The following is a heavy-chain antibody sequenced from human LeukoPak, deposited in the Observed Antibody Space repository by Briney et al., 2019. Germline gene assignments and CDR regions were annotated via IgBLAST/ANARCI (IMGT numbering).Heavy chain of an antibody. CDR3: ARGYPYYYDSSGYYPY. CDR2: IIPIFGTA. Sequence: ASVKVSCTASGGTFSSYAISWVRQAPGQGLEWMGGIIPIFGTANYAQKFQGRVTITANESTSTAYMELSSLRSEDTAVYYCARGYPYYYDSSGYYPYWGQGTLVTVSS. D-gene: IGHD3-22*01. CDR1: GGTFSSYA. V-gene: IGHV1-69*13. J-gene: IGHJ4*02.